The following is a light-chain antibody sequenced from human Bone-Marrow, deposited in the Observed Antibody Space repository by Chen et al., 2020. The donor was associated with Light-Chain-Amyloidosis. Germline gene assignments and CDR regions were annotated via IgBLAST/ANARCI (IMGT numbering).Light chain of an antibody. CDR3: SSYTITNTLV. Sequence: QSALTQPASVSGSPGQSITISCTETRSDVGGDNQVSWYQQHPDKAHKLMIYEVTNRPSWVPDRFSGSKSDNTASLTISGLQTEDEADYFCSSYTITNTLVFGSGTRVTVL. J-gene: IGLJ1*01. CDR1: RSDVGGDNQ. V-gene: IGLV2-14*01. CDR2: EVT.